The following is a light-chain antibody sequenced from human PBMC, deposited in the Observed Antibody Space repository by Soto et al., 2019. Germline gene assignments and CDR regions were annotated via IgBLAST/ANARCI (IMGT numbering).Light chain of an antibody. V-gene: IGLV2-11*01. CDR2: DVS. J-gene: IGLJ2*01. CDR3: CSYAGSYNVV. Sequence: QSVLTQPRSVSGSPGQSVTSSCTGTSSDVGGYNYVSWYQQHPGKAPKLMIYDVSKRPSGVPDRFSGSKSGNTASLTISGLQAEDEADYYCCSYAGSYNVVFGGGTKLTVL. CDR1: SSDVGGYNY.